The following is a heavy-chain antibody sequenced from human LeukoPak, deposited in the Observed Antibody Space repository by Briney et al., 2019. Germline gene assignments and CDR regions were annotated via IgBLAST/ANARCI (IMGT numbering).Heavy chain of an antibody. CDR2: INHSGSS. CDR1: GGSISSSTYY. CDR3: ARGRVNWSVRNWFDP. Sequence: SSETLSLTCTVSGGSISSSTYYWGWIRQPPGKGLEWIGEINHSGSSNYNPSLKSRVTISVDTSKNQFSLKLSSVTAADTAVYYCARGRVNWSVRNWFDPWGQGTLVTVSS. D-gene: IGHD1-1*01. V-gene: IGHV4-39*07. J-gene: IGHJ5*02.